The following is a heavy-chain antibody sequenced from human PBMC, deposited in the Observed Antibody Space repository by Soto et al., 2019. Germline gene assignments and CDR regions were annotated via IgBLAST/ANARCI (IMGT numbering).Heavy chain of an antibody. J-gene: IGHJ4*02. CDR1: GYTFINQA. Sequence: QIQLVQSGPEVKEPGASVRVSCQASGYTFINQAIFWVRRAPGQGLEWMGRVSTSTGRTDYAQKFRDRLTLTRDTSTRTAYLELRSLRYDDSAVYYCARDISGATGDYWGQGTLVTVSS. D-gene: IGHD1-1*01. CDR3: ARDISGATGDY. CDR2: VSTSTGRT. V-gene: IGHV1-18*01.